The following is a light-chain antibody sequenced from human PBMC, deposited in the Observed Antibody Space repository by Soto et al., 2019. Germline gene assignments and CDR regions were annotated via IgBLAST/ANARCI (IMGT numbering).Light chain of an antibody. CDR3: TSYSRYRVLV. CDR1: SSDIGGYKY. Sequence: QSVLTQPASVSGSPGQSITMSCTGTSSDIGGYKYVSWYQQHPGKAPKLIIFEVSNRPSGVSDRFSGSNSGNTASLTISGLQAEDEADYYCTSYSRYRVLVFGGGTKVTVL. J-gene: IGLJ3*02. V-gene: IGLV2-14*01. CDR2: EVS.